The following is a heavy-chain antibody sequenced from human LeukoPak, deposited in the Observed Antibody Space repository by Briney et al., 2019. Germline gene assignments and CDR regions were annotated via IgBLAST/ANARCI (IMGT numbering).Heavy chain of an antibody. J-gene: IGHJ4*02. V-gene: IGHV3-21*01. D-gene: IGHD6-13*01. CDR3: ATPGIAAAGTLGGDY. CDR2: ISSSSSYI. Sequence: GGSLRLSCAASGFTFSSYSMNWVRQAPGKGLEWVSSISSSSSYIYYADSVKGRFTISRGNAKNSLYLQMNSLRAEDTAVYYCATPGIAAAGTLGGDYWGQGTLVTVSS. CDR1: GFTFSSYS.